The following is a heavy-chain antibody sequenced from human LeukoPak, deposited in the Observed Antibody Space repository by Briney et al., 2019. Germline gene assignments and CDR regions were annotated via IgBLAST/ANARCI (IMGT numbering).Heavy chain of an antibody. CDR1: GFTFSSYA. V-gene: IGHV3-30-3*01. CDR3: ARGPPSIAAAGLLDY. CDR2: ISYDGSNK. J-gene: IGHJ4*02. Sequence: PGGSLRLSCAASGFTFSSYAMHWVRQAPGKGLEWVAVISYDGSNKYYADSVKGRFTISRDNSKNTLYLQMNSLRAEDTAVYYCARGPPSIAAAGLLDYWGQGTLVTVSS. D-gene: IGHD6-13*01.